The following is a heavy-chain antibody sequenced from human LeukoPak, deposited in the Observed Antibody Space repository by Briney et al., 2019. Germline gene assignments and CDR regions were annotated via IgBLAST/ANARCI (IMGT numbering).Heavy chain of an antibody. V-gene: IGHV3-23*01. J-gene: IGHJ4*02. CDR3: AKDPFVFESGSYLIDY. CDR2: ISTSGGST. CDR1: GFTFSSHA. Sequence: GGSLRLSCAASGFTFSSHAMSWVRQAPGKGLEWVSGISTSGGSTYYTDSVKGRFTISRDNSKKTLYLQMNSLRAEDTAVYYCAKDPFVFESGSYLIDYWGQGTLVTVSS. D-gene: IGHD1-26*01.